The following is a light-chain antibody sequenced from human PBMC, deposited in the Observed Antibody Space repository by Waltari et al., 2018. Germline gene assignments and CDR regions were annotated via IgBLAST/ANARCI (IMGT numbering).Light chain of an antibody. V-gene: IGLV2-14*01. CDR3: SSYTSATTRHVA. CDR2: EVT. J-gene: IGLJ2*01. CDR1: SGDIGAFNY. Sequence: QSALTQPASVSGSPGQSITISCTGTSGDIGAFNYVSWYQQHPGKAPKVIIFEVTKRPSGISTRFSGSKAGNPASLTISGLQPDDEADYYCSSYTSATTRHVAFGGGTKLTVL.